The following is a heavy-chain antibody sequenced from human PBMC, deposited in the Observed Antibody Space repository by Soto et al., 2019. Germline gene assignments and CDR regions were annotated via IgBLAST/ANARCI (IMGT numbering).Heavy chain of an antibody. J-gene: IGHJ6*03. V-gene: IGHV3-73*01. Sequence: GGSLRLSCAASGFTFSSYGMHWVRQAPGKGLEWVGRIRSKANSYATAYAASVKGRFTISRDDSKNTAYLQMNSLKTEDTAVYYCTGKYQLLLPYYYMDVWGKGTTVTVSS. D-gene: IGHD2-2*01. CDR3: TGKYQLLLPYYYMDV. CDR1: GFTFSSYG. CDR2: IRSKANSYAT.